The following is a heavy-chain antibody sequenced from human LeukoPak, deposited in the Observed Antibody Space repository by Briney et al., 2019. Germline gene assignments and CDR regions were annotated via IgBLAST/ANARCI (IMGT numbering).Heavy chain of an antibody. CDR1: GFTFSSYG. CDR2: IWFDGNNQ. CDR3: ARSTVTISPYFDY. V-gene: IGHV3-33*01. Sequence: PGGSLRLSCAASGFTFSSYGMQWVRQAPGKGLEWVAFIWFDGNNQYYADSVKGRFTISRDNSKNTLFLQMNSLRAEDTAVYYCARSTVTISPYFDYWGQGTLLTVSS. D-gene: IGHD4-17*01. J-gene: IGHJ4*02.